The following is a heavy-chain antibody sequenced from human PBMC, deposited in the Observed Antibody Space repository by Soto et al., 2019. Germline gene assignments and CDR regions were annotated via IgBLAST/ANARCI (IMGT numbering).Heavy chain of an antibody. CDR2: IIPIFGTA. V-gene: IGHV1-69*13. CDR3: ARGYSPHWFDP. CDR1: GAPFSSYA. D-gene: IGHD1-26*01. Sequence: ASVKVSCKASGAPFSSYAISGVRQPPGQGLEWMGGIIPIFGTANYAQKFQGRVTITADESTSTAYMELSSLRSEDTAVYYCARGYSPHWFDPWGQGTLVTVSS. J-gene: IGHJ5*02.